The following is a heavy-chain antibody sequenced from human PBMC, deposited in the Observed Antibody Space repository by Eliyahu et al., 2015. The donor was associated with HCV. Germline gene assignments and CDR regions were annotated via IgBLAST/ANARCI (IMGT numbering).Heavy chain of an antibody. CDR3: AKGGHPYYYYDSSGYMDY. Sequence: QVQLVESGGGVVQPGGSLRLSCAASGFTFSSYGMHWVRQAPGKGLEWVAFIRYDGSNKYYADSVKGRFTISRDNSKNTLYLQMNSLRAEDTAVYYCAKGGHPYYYYDSSGYMDYWGQGTLVTVSS. CDR1: GFTFSSYG. CDR2: IRYDGSNK. V-gene: IGHV3-30*02. J-gene: IGHJ4*02. D-gene: IGHD3-22*01.